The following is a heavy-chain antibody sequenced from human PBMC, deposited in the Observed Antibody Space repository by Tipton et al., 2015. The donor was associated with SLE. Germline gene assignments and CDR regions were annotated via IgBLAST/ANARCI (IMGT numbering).Heavy chain of an antibody. D-gene: IGHD6-19*01. CDR2: IYDSGRT. J-gene: IGHJ4*02. CDR3: ARVIPSGGWYQRFYFDY. V-gene: IGHV3-53*01. CDR1: GFTVSTNY. Sequence: QLVQSGGGLIQPGGSLRLSCAASGFTVSTNYLTWVRQIPGKGLEWVSLIYDSGRTFYADSVKGRFTISKDNSKNTLYLQMNSLRAEDTAVYFCARVIPSGGWYQRFYFDYWGQGTPVNVSS.